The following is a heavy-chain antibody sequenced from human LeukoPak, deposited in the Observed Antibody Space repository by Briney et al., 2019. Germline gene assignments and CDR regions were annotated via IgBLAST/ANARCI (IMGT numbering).Heavy chain of an antibody. D-gene: IGHD5-12*01. CDR3: AREGGIVATTDLHY. CDR2: IRYDGSNK. CDR1: GFTFSSYG. V-gene: IGHV3-30*02. J-gene: IGHJ4*02. Sequence: GGSLRLSCAASGFTFSSYGMHWVRQAPGKGLEWVAFIRYDGSNKYYADSVKGRLTISRDNSKNTLYLQMNSLRSDDTAVYYCAREGGIVATTDLHYWGQGTLVTVSS.